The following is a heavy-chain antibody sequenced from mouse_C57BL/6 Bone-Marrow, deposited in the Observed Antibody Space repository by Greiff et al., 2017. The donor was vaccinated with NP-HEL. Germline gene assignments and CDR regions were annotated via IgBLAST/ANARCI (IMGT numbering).Heavy chain of an antibody. CDR2: ISNLAYSI. J-gene: IGHJ4*01. V-gene: IGHV5-15*04. CDR3: PRRCYYGSYYAMDY. CDR1: GFTFSDYG. Sequence: EVKLVESGGGLVQPGGSLKLSCAASGFTFSDYGMAWVRQAPRKGPEWVAFISNLAYSIYYADTVTGRFTISRENAKNTLYLEMSSLRSEDTAMYYCPRRCYYGSYYAMDYWGQGTSVTVSS. D-gene: IGHD1-1*01.